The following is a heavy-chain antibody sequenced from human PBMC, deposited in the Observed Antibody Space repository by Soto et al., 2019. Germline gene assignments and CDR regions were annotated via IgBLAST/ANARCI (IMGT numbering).Heavy chain of an antibody. CDR3: ASPPSDLRF. CDR2: ISYDGSNK. V-gene: IGHV3-30*03. Sequence: GGSLRLSCAASGFTFSIYGMHWVRQAPGKGLECVAVISYDGSNKYYADSVKGRFTISRDNSKNTLYLQMNSLRAEDTAVYYFASPPSDLRFWGQGTLVNVSS. D-gene: IGHD3-3*01. CDR1: GFTFSIYG. J-gene: IGHJ4*02.